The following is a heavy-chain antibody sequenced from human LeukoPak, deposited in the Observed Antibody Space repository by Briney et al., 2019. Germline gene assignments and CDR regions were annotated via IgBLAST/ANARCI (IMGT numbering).Heavy chain of an antibody. V-gene: IGHV4-34*01. CDR1: GGSFSGYY. CDR2: INHSGST. Sequence: SETLSLTCAVYGGSFSGYYWSWIRQPPGKGLEWIGEINHSGSTNYNPSLKSRVTISVDTSKNQFSLKLSSVTAADTAVYYCARGGGGLYPDYWGQGTLVTVSS. D-gene: IGHD6-19*01. J-gene: IGHJ4*02. CDR3: ARGGGGLYPDY.